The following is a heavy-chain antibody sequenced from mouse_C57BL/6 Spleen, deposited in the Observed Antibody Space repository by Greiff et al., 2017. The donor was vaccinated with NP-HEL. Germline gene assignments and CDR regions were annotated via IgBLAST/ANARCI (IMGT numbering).Heavy chain of an antibody. CDR2: IYPSNGST. CDR3: ARKRSYDAMDD. CDR1: GYTFTDHT. J-gene: IGHJ4*01. V-gene: IGHV1-78*01. Sequence: VQLQQSDAELVKPGASVKISCKVSGYTFTDHTIHWMKQTPEQGLEWIGYIYPSNGSTKYNETFKGKATLTADKSSSTAYMQLNSLTSEDSAVYVCARKRSYDAMDDWGQGTSVTVSS.